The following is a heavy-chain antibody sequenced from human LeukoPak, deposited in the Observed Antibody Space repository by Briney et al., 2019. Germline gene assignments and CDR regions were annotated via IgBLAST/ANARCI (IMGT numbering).Heavy chain of an antibody. CDR1: GFTFSDYY. CDR2: ISSSSSYT. J-gene: IGHJ6*02. Sequence: PGGSLRLSCAASGFTFSDYYMSWIRQAPGKGLEWVSYISSSSSYTNYADSVKGRFTISRDNAKNSLYLQMNSLRAEDTAVYYCARDAGLGGYESAYYYGMDVWGQGTTVTVSS. V-gene: IGHV3-11*05. D-gene: IGHD5-12*01. CDR3: ARDAGLGGYESAYYYGMDV.